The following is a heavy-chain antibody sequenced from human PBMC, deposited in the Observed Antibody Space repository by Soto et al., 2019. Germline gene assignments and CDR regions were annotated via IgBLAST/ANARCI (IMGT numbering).Heavy chain of an antibody. J-gene: IGHJ4*02. CDR3: ARDRGYTYGFDF. CDR2: IHSSSSII. D-gene: IGHD5-18*01. V-gene: IGHV3-48*02. Sequence: PGGSLRLSCAASGLTFTSYSMNWVRQAPGKGLEWVSFIHSSSSIIYYADSVKGRFTISRDNAKNSLYLQMNSLRDEDAAVYYCARDRGYTYGFDFWGQGALVPVSS. CDR1: GLTFTSYS.